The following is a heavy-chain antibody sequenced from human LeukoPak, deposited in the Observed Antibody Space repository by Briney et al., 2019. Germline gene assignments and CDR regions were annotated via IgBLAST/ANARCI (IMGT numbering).Heavy chain of an antibody. D-gene: IGHD3-22*01. Sequence: PSQTLSLTCTVSCGSISSGSYCWSWIRQPAGKGLEWIVRIYTSGSTNYNPSLRIRFTISMDMSKNHFSLKLSSLTAADTAVYYCARDAYYYDTSGYHQNDYWGQGTLVTVSS. CDR1: CGSISSGSYC. J-gene: IGHJ4*02. V-gene: IGHV4-61*02. CDR3: ARDAYYYDTSGYHQNDY. CDR2: IYTSGST.